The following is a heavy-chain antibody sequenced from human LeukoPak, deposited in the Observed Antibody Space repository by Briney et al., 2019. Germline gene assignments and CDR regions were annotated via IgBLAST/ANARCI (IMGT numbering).Heavy chain of an antibody. Sequence: ASVKVSCRASGYTFTSYYMHWVRQAPGQGLEWMGIINPSGGSTSYAQKFQGRVTMTRDTSTSTVYMELSSLRSEDTAVYYCARPDYGDRFYYWGQGTLVTVSS. CDR3: ARPDYGDRFYY. CDR1: GYTFTSYY. CDR2: INPSGGST. D-gene: IGHD4-17*01. J-gene: IGHJ4*02. V-gene: IGHV1-46*01.